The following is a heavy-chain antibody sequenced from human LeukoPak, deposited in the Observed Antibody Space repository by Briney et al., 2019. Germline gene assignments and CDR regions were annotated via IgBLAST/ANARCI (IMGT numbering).Heavy chain of an antibody. V-gene: IGHV1-69*13. D-gene: IGHD3-3*01. Sequence: SVKVSCKASGGTFSSYAISWVRQAPGQGLEWMGGIIPIFGTANYAQKFQGRVTITADESTSTTYMELSSLRSEDTAVYYCARVLRFLEWPPYYYYYYGMDVWGQGTTVTVSS. CDR2: IIPIFGTA. CDR3: ARVLRFLEWPPYYYYYYGMDV. CDR1: GGTFSSYA. J-gene: IGHJ6*02.